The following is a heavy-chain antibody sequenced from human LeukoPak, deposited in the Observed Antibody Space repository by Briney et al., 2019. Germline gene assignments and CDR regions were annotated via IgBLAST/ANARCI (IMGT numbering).Heavy chain of an antibody. CDR1: GFTFSSYS. D-gene: IGHD6-19*01. J-gene: IGHJ5*01. CDR2: ISSSSSYI. Sequence: GGSLRLSCAASGFTFSSYSMNWVRQAPGKGLEWVSSISSSSSYIYYADSVKGRFTISRDNAKNSLYLQIHSLRAEDTAIYYCARTSSGWWAPFDSWGQGTLVTVSS. V-gene: IGHV3-21*01. CDR3: ARTSSGWWAPFDS.